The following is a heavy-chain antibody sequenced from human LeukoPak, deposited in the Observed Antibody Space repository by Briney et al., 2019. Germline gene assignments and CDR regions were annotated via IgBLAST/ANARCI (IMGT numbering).Heavy chain of an antibody. CDR2: IYYSGST. Sequence: PSETLCLTCTASGFSISSYYWSWIRQPPGKGLEWIGNIYYSGSTNYNPSLRSRVSISVDTSKNHFSLKLSSVTAADTAVYYCARSTLYSSCWYREGATIQVDMDVWGQGTTVTVSS. D-gene: IGHD6-13*01. V-gene: IGHV4-59*08. CDR3: ARSTLYSSCWYREGATIQVDMDV. CDR1: GFSISSYY. J-gene: IGHJ6*02.